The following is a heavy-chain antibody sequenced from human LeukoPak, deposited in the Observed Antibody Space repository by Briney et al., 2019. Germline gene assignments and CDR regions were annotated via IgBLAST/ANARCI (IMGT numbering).Heavy chain of an antibody. CDR3: ANFEPGYTSSWYAEF. CDR2: ISSRGTTK. CDR1: GFTFSSSR. V-gene: IGHV3-48*01. Sequence: GESLRLSCEVSGFTFSSSRMNWVRQAPGKGLEWVSYISSRGTTKHYADSVKGRFTISRDNAKNALYLQMNSLRVGDTAVYYCANFEPGYTSSWYAEFWGQGTLVTVSS. J-gene: IGHJ4*02. D-gene: IGHD6-13*01.